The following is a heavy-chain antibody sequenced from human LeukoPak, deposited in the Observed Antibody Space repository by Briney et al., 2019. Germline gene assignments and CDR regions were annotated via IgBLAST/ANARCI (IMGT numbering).Heavy chain of an antibody. Sequence: GGSLRLSCAASGFTFSSYGIHWVRQAPGKGLEWVAFMRYDGSNKYYADSVKGRFTISRDNSKNTLYLQMNSLRAEDTAVYHCASLPPPYDSSGYYLDYWGQGSLVTVSS. D-gene: IGHD3-22*01. J-gene: IGHJ4*02. CDR1: GFTFSSYG. CDR3: ASLPPPYDSSGYYLDY. V-gene: IGHV3-30*02. CDR2: MRYDGSNK.